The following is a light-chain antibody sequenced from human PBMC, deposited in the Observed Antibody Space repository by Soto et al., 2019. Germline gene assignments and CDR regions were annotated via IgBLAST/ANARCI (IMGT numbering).Light chain of an antibody. J-gene: IGKJ3*01. CDR2: DAS. V-gene: IGKV3-11*01. Sequence: EIVLTQSPATLSLSPGERATLSCRASQSVSSYLAWYQQKPGQAPRLLIYDASRRATGIPDRFSGSGSGTDFTLTISSLEPEDFAVYYCQQRTNWPPGFTFGPGTKVDI. CDR1: QSVSSY. CDR3: QQRTNWPPGFT.